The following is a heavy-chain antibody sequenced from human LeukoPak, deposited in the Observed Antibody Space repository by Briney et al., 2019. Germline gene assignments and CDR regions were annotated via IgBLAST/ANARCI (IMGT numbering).Heavy chain of an antibody. Sequence: GGCLRLSCAVSGFTFSFLWLSCVRQSPGKGLEGVGAIKQDGSEKHHADPVKGRFTVSRDNPMASLYLHRNSLRAEDTAVHYCARPRSPSTWVLFDSSGEGTLVSASS. D-gene: IGHD1-1*01. CDR1: GFTFSFLW. J-gene: IGHJ4*02. CDR3: ARPRSPSTWVLFDS. CDR2: IKQDGSEK. V-gene: IGHV3-7*01.